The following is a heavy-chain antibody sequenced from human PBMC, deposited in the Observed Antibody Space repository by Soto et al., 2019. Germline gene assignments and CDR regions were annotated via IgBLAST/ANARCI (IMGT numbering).Heavy chain of an antibody. D-gene: IGHD5-12*01. Sequence: PGESLKISCKGSGYSFTSYWIGWVRQMPGKGLEWMGITYPGDSDTRYSPSFQGQVTISADKSISTAYLQWSSLKASDTAMYYCARHRPPYVDIVATIEVLYDYWGQGTLVTVSS. J-gene: IGHJ4*02. CDR2: TYPGDSDT. V-gene: IGHV5-51*01. CDR1: GYSFTSYW. CDR3: ARHRPPYVDIVATIEVLYDY.